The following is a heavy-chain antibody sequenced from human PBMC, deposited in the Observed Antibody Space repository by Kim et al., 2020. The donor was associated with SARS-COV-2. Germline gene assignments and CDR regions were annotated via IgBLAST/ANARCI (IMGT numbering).Heavy chain of an antibody. CDR2: ISWNSVTI. CDR1: GFTFGDYA. V-gene: IGHV3-9*01. J-gene: IGHJ4*02. CDR3: AKAGCSSTRCYSNC. D-gene: IGHD2-2*01. Sequence: GGSLRLSCAASGFTFGDYAMHWVRQAPGKGLEWVSSISWNSVTIDYADSVKGRFTISRDNAKNSLYLQMNSLRTEDTATYYCAKAGCSSTRCYSNCWGQGTLVTVSS.